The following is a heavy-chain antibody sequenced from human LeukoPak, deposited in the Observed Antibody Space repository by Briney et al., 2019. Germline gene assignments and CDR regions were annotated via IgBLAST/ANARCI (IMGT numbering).Heavy chain of an antibody. CDR1: GFTFSSYE. Sequence: GGSLRLSCAASGFTFSSYEMNWVRQAPGKGLEWVSYISSSGSTIYYADSVKGRFTISRDNAKNSLYLQMNSLRAEDTAVYYCAKDEAWGRYKDWGQGTLVTVSS. J-gene: IGHJ1*01. CDR3: AKDEAWGRYKD. CDR2: ISSSGSTI. D-gene: IGHD3-16*01. V-gene: IGHV3-48*03.